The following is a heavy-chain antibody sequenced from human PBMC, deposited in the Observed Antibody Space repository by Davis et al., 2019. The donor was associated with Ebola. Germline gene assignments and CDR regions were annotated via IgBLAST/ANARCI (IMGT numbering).Heavy chain of an antibody. Sequence: PGGSLRLSCAASGFTFDDYAMHWVRQAPGKGLEWVSGISWNSGSIGYADSVKGRFTISRDNSKNTLYLQMNSLRAEDTAVYYCARDPGTTSDYWGQGTLVTVSS. CDR2: ISWNSGSI. J-gene: IGHJ4*02. CDR3: ARDPGTTSDY. CDR1: GFTFDDYA. D-gene: IGHD1-1*01. V-gene: IGHV3-9*01.